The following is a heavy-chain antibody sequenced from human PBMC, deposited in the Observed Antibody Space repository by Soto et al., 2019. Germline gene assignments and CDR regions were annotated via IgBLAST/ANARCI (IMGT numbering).Heavy chain of an antibody. CDR1: GYTFTSYG. D-gene: IGHD3-22*01. Sequence: ASVKVSCKASGYTFTSYGISWVRQAPGQGLEWMGWISAYNGNTNYAQKLQGRVTMTTDTSTSTAYMELRSLRSDDTAVYYCARDTRDYYDSSGSHDAFDIWGQGTMVTVSS. J-gene: IGHJ3*02. CDR3: ARDTRDYYDSSGSHDAFDI. CDR2: ISAYNGNT. V-gene: IGHV1-18*04.